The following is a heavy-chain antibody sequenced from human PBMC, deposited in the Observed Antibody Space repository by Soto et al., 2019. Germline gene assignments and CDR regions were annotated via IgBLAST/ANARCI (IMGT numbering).Heavy chain of an antibody. CDR1: GFTFSSYA. D-gene: IGHD3-3*01. V-gene: IGHV3-30-3*01. CDR2: ISYVGSNK. Sequence: GGSLRGSCAASGFTFSSYAMHWVREAPGKGLEWVAVISYVGSNKYYADSVKGRSTISRDNSKNTLYLQMNSLTAEDTAVYYCARDLYYDFWSGYYKGTVLDYWGQGT. J-gene: IGHJ4*02. CDR3: ARDLYYDFWSGYYKGTVLDY.